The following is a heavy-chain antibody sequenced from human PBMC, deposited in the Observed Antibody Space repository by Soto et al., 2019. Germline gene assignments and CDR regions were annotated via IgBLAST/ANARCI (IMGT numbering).Heavy chain of an antibody. V-gene: IGHV3-23*01. D-gene: IGHD1-26*01. Sequence: GGSLRLSCAASGFTFSSFDISCVRQAPWKGLEWVSTFSGSSGSTNYADSVKGRFTMSSDNSKTTRYLQMNSLRAEDTAVYYCAKDWGPGGRYRGVFARWVQGPLVTVSS. CDR1: GFTFSSFD. CDR2: FSGSSGST. J-gene: IGHJ4*03. CDR3: AKDWGPGGRYRGVFAR.